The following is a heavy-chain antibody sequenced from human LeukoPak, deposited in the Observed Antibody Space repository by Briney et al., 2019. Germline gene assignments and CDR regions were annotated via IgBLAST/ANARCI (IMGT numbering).Heavy chain of an antibody. CDR2: ITSGGGSI. CDR3: ARWIDGFDV. J-gene: IGHJ3*01. D-gene: IGHD2-2*03. CDR1: GFTFGDYS. V-gene: IGHV3-11*01. Sequence: PGGSLRLSCTASGFTFGDYSLSWIRQSPGKGLEWISYITSGGGSIFYADFVEGRFTISRDNAENSLYLQLNSLRDEDTAVYYCARWIDGFDVWGQGTMVTVSS.